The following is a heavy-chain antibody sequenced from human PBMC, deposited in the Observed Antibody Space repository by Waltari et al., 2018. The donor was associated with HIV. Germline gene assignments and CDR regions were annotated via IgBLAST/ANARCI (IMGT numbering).Heavy chain of an antibody. CDR1: GVGFSDVW. D-gene: IGHD3-22*01. CDR2: IKSKTEGWTT. J-gene: IGHJ4*02. Sequence: EVQLVESGGGLVKPGGSLRLSCAASGVGFSDVWLNWVRQAPGQGLEWGGQIKSKTEGWTTDYAAPVKGRFTISRDDSKNMLFLEMNSLNTDDTASYYCTVGKSSGYYWGQGTLVTVSS. CDR3: TVGKSSGYY. V-gene: IGHV3-15*01.